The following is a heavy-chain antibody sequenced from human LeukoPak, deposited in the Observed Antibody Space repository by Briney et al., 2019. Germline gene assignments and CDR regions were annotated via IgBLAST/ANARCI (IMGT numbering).Heavy chain of an antibody. CDR1: GFTFSSYE. CDR2: ISSSGSTI. CDR3: AELGITMIGGV. Sequence: GGSLRLSCAASGFTFSSYEMNWVRQAPGKGLEWVSYISSSGSTIYYADSVKGRFTISRDNAKNSLYLQMDSQRAEDTAVYYCAELGITMIGGVWGKGTTVTISS. D-gene: IGHD3-10*02. J-gene: IGHJ6*04. V-gene: IGHV3-48*03.